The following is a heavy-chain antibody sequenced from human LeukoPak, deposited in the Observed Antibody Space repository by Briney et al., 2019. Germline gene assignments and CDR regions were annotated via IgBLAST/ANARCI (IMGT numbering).Heavy chain of an antibody. CDR3: AHRRGVILYFDY. CDR2: IYWDDEK. Sequence: SGPTLVKPTQTLTLTCTFSGFSLSTSGVGVGWIRQPPGKALEWLALIYWDDEKRYSPSLKSRLTITKDTSKNQVVLTMTNMDPVDTATYYCAHRRGVILYFDYWGQGTLVTVSS. D-gene: IGHD3-16*01. CDR1: GFSLSTSGVG. V-gene: IGHV2-5*02. J-gene: IGHJ4*02.